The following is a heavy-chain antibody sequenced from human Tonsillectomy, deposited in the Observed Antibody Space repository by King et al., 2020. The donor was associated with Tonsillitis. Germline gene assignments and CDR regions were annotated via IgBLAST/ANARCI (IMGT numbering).Heavy chain of an antibody. D-gene: IGHD5-18*01. CDR2: INWNGGST. Sequence: VQLVESGGGVVRPGGSLRLSCAASGFTFDDYGMTWVRQAPGKGLEWVSGINWNGGSTGYADSVKGRFTISRDNAKNSLYLQMNSLRDEDTALYYCARIPLDTDMVYYFDYWGQGTLVTVSS. V-gene: IGHV3-20*04. J-gene: IGHJ4*02. CDR3: ARIPLDTDMVYYFDY. CDR1: GFTFDDYG.